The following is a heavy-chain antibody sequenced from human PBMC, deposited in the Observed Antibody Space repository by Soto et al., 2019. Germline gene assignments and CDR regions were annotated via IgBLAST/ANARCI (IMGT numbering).Heavy chain of an antibody. CDR2: ISYDGSNK. V-gene: IGHV3-30*18. CDR1: GFTFSSYG. CDR3: ANRAVAGRAFDY. Sequence: QVQLVESGGGVVQPGRSLRLSCAASGFTFSSYGMHWVRQAPGKGLEWVAVISYDGSNKYYADSVKGRFTISRDNSKNTLYLQMNSLRAEDTAVYYCANRAVAGRAFDYWGQGTLVTVSS. J-gene: IGHJ4*02. D-gene: IGHD6-19*01.